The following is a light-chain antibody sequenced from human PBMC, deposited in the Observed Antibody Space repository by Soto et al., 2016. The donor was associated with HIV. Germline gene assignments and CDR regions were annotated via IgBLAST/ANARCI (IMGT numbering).Light chain of an antibody. CDR3: QQTDSFPFT. CDR2: AAS. V-gene: IGKV1-16*01. J-gene: IGKJ3*01. CDR1: QSISNY. Sequence: DIQMTQSPSSLSASVGDRVTITCRASQSISNYLAWFQQKPGKAPKSLIYAASSLQSGVPSRFSGSASGGTGTDFTLTIDSLQPEDFATYYCQQTDSFPFTFGPGTKVNV.